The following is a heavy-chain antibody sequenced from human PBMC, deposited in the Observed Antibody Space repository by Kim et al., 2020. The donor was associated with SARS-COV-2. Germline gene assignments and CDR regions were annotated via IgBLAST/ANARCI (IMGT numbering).Heavy chain of an antibody. CDR1: GFTFSDYY. V-gene: IGHV3-11*06. CDR2: ISSSSSYK. J-gene: IGHJ5*02. D-gene: IGHD5-18*01. CDR3: VRWQGIHNWIDP. Sequence: GGSLRLSCAASGFTFSDYYMSWIRQAPGKGLEWVSYISSSSSYKNYDDSVKGRFTISRDNAKNSLYLQMNSLRAEDTAVYYCVRWQGIHNWIDPWGQGTLVTVSS.